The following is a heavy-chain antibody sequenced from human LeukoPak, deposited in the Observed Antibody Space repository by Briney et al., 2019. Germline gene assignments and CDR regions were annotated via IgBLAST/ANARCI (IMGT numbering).Heavy chain of an antibody. D-gene: IGHD3-22*01. CDR2: ISYDGSNK. CDR1: GFTFSSYG. V-gene: IGHV3-30*18. J-gene: IGHJ4*02. Sequence: GGSLRLSCAASGFTFSSYGMRWVRQAPGKGLEWVAVISYDGSNKYYADSVKGRFTISRDNSKNTLYLQMNSLRAEDTAVYYCAKDGNYYDSSGYCDYWGQGTLVTVSS. CDR3: AKDGNYYDSSGYCDY.